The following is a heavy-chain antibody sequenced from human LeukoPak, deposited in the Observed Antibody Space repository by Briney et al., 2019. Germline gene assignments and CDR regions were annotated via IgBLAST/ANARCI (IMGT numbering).Heavy chain of an antibody. V-gene: IGHV3-48*03. Sequence: TGGSLRLSCAASGFAFSVYEMYWVGQAPGKGLDWVSYISSSGVTRYYADSVKGRFTISRDNAKNSLYLQMNSLRAEDTAVYYCATLTVASSFDYWGQGTLVTVSS. J-gene: IGHJ4*02. D-gene: IGHD6-19*01. CDR3: ATLTVASSFDY. CDR2: ISSSGVTR. CDR1: GFAFSVYE.